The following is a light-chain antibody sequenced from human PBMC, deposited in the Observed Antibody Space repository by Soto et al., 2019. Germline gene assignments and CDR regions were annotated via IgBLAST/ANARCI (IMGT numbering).Light chain of an antibody. CDR3: ISYTSSSTSYV. Sequence: QSVLTQPASVSGSPGQSITISCTGTSSDVGGYNYVSWYQQHPGKAPKLMIYEVTNRPSGVSNRFSGSKSGNTASLIISGLQAEDEADYYCISYTSSSTSYVFGTGTKVTVL. CDR2: EVT. J-gene: IGLJ1*01. V-gene: IGLV2-14*03. CDR1: SSDVGGYNY.